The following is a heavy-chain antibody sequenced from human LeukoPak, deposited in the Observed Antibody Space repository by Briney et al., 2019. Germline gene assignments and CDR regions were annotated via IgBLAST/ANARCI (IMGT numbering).Heavy chain of an antibody. Sequence: GASVKVSCKASGYTFTSHGISWVRQAPGQGLEWMGWISAYNGNTNYARKLQGRVTMTTDTSTSTAYMELRSLRSDDTAVYYCARVRSSNDYGDYEDYFDYWGQGTLVTVSS. V-gene: IGHV1-18*01. CDR1: GYTFTSHG. CDR2: ISAYNGNT. CDR3: ARVRSSNDYGDYEDYFDY. D-gene: IGHD4-17*01. J-gene: IGHJ4*02.